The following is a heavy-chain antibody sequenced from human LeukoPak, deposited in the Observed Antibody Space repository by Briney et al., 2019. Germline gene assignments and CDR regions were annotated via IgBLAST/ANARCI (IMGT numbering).Heavy chain of an antibody. Sequence: PGGSLRLSCAASGFTVSGNYMSWVRQAPGKGLEWVSVIYSSGSTHYADSVKGRFTISRDNSKNTLYLQMNSLRAEDTAVYYCAREFEAGGLVLDYWGQGTLVTVSS. CDR2: IYSSGST. CDR3: AREFEAGGLVLDY. V-gene: IGHV3-53*01. D-gene: IGHD6-6*01. CDR1: GFTVSGNY. J-gene: IGHJ4*02.